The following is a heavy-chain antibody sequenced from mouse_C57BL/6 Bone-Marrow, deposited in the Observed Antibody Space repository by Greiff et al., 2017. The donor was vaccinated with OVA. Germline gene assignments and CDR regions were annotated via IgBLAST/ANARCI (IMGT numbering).Heavy chain of an antibody. V-gene: IGHV1-81*01. J-gene: IGHJ2*01. CDR2: IYPRSGNT. CDR1: GYTFTSYG. Sequence: LVESGAELARPGASVKLSCKASGYTFTSYGISWVKQRTGQGLEWIGEIYPRSGNTYYNEKFKGKATLTADKSSSTAYMELRSLTSEDSAVYFCAVFYYDYYFDYWGQGTTLTVSS. CDR3: AVFYYDYYFDY. D-gene: IGHD2-4*01.